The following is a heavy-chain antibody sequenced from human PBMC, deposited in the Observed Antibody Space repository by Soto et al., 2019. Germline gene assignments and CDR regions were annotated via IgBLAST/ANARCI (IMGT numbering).Heavy chain of an antibody. CDR1: GGSFSSDH. Sequence: SVTLSLTCNVSGGSFSSDHWGWIRQPPGKGLKWIGKINNSGITNYNPSLKSRATISVDTSKNQFSLKLTSVTAADTAVYYCARDRPWDCSSSNYCYYYGLDVWGQGTTVTVSS. D-gene: IGHD2-2*01. J-gene: IGHJ6*02. V-gene: IGHV4-59*01. CDR2: INNSGIT. CDR3: ARDRPWDCSSSNYCYYYGLDV.